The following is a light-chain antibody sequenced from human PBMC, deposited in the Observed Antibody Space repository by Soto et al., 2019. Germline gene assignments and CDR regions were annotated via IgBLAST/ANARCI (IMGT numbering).Light chain of an antibody. CDR3: LQLNTYPWT. V-gene: IGKV1-17*01. CDR2: AAS. J-gene: IGKJ1*01. Sequence: IQMPQSPSSLSASVGDRLSITCRASQVITNDLGWYQQKPGKAPKRLIYAASTLQSGVPSRFSGSGSGTEFTLTISSLQPEDVATYYCLQLNTYPWTFGQGTKVDIK. CDR1: QVITND.